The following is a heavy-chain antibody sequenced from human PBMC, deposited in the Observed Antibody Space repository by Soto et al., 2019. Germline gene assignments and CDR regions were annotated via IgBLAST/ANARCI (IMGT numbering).Heavy chain of an antibody. J-gene: IGHJ3*02. V-gene: IGHV4-30-4*01. CDR1: GGSISSGGYY. CDR3: ARVYCSSTSCYTGVGAFDI. Sequence: SETLSLTCTVSGGSISSGGYYWSWIRQPPGKGLEWIGYIYYSGSTYYNPSLKSRVTISVDTSKDQFSLKLSSVTAADTAVYYCARVYCSSTSCYTGVGAFDIWGQGPM. CDR2: IYYSGST. D-gene: IGHD2-2*02.